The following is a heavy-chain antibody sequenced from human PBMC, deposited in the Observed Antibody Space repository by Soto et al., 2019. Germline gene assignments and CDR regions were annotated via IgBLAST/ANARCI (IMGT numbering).Heavy chain of an antibody. Sequence: QVQLVQSGAEVKKPGSSVKVSCKASGGTFSSSAFSWVRQAPGQGLEWMGGIMPIFRTADYAQKFQGRDTKTAKESTSTAYMEMSSKRSEDTGVYYCAGDIVRQRLGGNYCINMDVWSQRSTVTVSS. D-gene: IGHD5-12*01. CDR3: AGDIVRQRLGGNYCINMDV. J-gene: IGHJ6*02. V-gene: IGHV1-69*12. CDR1: GGTFSSSA. CDR2: IMPIFRTA.